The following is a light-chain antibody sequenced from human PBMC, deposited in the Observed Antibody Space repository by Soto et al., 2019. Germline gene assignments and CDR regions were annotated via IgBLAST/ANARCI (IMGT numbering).Light chain of an antibody. CDR2: EAS. J-gene: IGKJ5*01. V-gene: IGKV1-8*01. Sequence: AIRMTQSPSSLSASTGDRVTITCRASQGISSYLAWYQQKPGKAPKLLMYEASTLQSGVPSRFSGSRSGTDFTLAIRSLQPEDFATYYCQQLNSYPLTFGQGTRLEIK. CDR3: QQLNSYPLT. CDR1: QGISSY.